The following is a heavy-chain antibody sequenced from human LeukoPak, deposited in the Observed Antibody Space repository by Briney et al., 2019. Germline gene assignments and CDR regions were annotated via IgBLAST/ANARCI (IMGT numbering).Heavy chain of an antibody. D-gene: IGHD4-17*01. Sequence: GGTLRLSCAVSGFIFSNYGMRGVRQAPGKGLEWVSSISGSGGGTYYADSVKGRFTISRDNSRNTLYLQMNSLRAEDTAVYYCARDTDYGDNVGFDYWGQGTLVTVSS. CDR3: ARDTDYGDNVGFDY. CDR2: ISGSGGGT. J-gene: IGHJ4*02. V-gene: IGHV3-23*01. CDR1: GFIFSNYG.